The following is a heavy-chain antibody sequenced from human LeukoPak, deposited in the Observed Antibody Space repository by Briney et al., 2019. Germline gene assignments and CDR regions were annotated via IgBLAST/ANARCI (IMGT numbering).Heavy chain of an antibody. CDR3: ARAGAAGVLDY. CDR1: GGSFSGYY. V-gene: IGHV4-34*01. CDR2: INHSGST. Sequence: PSETLSLTCAVYGGSFSGYYWSWIRQPPGKGLEWIGEINHSGSTNYNPSLKSRVTISVDTSKNQFSLKLSSVTAADTAVYYCARAGAAGVLDYWAREPWSPSPQ. J-gene: IGHJ4*02. D-gene: IGHD6-13*01.